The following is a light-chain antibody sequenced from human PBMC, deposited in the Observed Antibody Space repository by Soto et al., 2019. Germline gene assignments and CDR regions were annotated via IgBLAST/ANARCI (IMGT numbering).Light chain of an antibody. J-gene: IGKJ5*01. CDR2: DAS. Sequence: DIQMTQSPSSLSASVGDRVTITCQASQDISNYLNWYQQKPGKDPKLLFYDASSLETGGPSRCSGSRSGTDFTFTISNLQPEDIATYYWQQYDNLPSITFGQGIRLVIK. CDR3: QQYDNLPSIT. CDR1: QDISNY. V-gene: IGKV1-33*01.